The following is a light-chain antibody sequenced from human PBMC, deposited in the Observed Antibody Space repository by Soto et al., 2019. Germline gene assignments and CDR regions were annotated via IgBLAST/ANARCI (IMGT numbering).Light chain of an antibody. CDR3: QQRSNWRGLT. CDR1: QSVSSY. CDR2: DAS. J-gene: IGKJ4*01. Sequence: EIVLTQSPATLSLSPGERATLSCRASQSVSSYLAWYQQKPGQAHRLLIYDASNRATGIPARFSGSGSGRDFTLTISSLAPEDFEVYYCQQRSNWRGLTFGGGTKGAIK. V-gene: IGKV3-11*02.